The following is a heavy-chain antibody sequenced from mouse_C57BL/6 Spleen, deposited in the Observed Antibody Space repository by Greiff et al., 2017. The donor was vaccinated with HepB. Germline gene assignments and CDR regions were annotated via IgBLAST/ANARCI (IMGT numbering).Heavy chain of an antibody. CDR3: ARDYGSSYLFDY. J-gene: IGHJ2*01. Sequence: EVQRVESVAELVRPGASVKLSCTASGFNIKNTYMHWVKQRPEQGLEWIGRIDPANGNTKYAPKFQGKATITADTSSNTAYLQLSSLTSEDTAIYYCARDYGSSYLFDYWGQGTTLTVSS. D-gene: IGHD1-1*01. CDR2: IDPANGNT. V-gene: IGHV14-3*01. CDR1: GFNIKNTY.